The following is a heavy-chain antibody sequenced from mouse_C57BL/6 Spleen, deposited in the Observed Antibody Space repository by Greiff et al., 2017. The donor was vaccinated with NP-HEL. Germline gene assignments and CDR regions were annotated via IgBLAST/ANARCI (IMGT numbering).Heavy chain of an antibody. V-gene: IGHV1-50*01. CDR2: IDPSDSYT. D-gene: IGHD1-1*01. Sequence: QVQLQQPGAELVKPGASVKLSCKASGYTFTSYWMQWVKQRPGQGLEWIGEIDPSDSYTNYNQKFKGKATLTVDTSSSTAYMQLSSLTSEDSAVYYGARRESYYGSSGDYWGQGTTLTVSS. J-gene: IGHJ2*01. CDR1: GYTFTSYW. CDR3: ARRESYYGSSGDY.